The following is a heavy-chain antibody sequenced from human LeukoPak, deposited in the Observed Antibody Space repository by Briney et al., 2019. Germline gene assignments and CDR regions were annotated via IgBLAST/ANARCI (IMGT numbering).Heavy chain of an antibody. D-gene: IGHD5-24*01. V-gene: IGHV1-46*01. J-gene: IGHJ5*02. CDR2: INPSGGST. CDR1: GYTFTSYY. Sequence: ASVEVSCKASGYTFTSYYMHWVRQAPGQGLEWMGIINPSGGSTSYAQKFQGRVTMTRDMSTSTVYMELSSLRSEDTAVYYCARGWRAVEMATIEGNWFDPWGQGTLVTVSS. CDR3: ARGWRAVEMATIEGNWFDP.